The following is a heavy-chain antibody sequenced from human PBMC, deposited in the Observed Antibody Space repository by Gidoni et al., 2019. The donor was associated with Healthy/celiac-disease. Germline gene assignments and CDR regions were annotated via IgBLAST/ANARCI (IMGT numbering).Heavy chain of an antibody. J-gene: IGHJ4*02. D-gene: IGHD3-3*01. Sequence: EVQLLESGGGLVQPGGSLRLSCAASGFTFSSYAMSWVRQAPGKGLEWVSAISGSGGSTYYADSVKGRFTISRDNSKNTLYLQMNSLRAEDTAVYYCAKDLRFLEWLFGPGPFDYWGQGTLVTVSS. CDR3: AKDLRFLEWLFGPGPFDY. CDR1: GFTFSSYA. CDR2: ISGSGGST. V-gene: IGHV3-23*01.